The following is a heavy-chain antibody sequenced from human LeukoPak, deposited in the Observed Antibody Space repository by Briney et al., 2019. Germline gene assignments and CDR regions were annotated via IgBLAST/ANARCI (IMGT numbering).Heavy chain of an antibody. CDR3: ARVVAPSYYYDSSGYYPGAY. J-gene: IGHJ4*02. CDR1: GFTFSSYS. CDR2: ISSSSSYI. D-gene: IGHD3-22*01. Sequence: GGSLRLSCAASGFTFSSYSMNWVRQAPGKGLEWVSSISSSSSYIYYADSVKGRFTISRDNAKNSLYLQMNSLRAEDTAVYCCARVVAPSYYYDSSGYYPGAYWGQGTLVTVSS. V-gene: IGHV3-21*01.